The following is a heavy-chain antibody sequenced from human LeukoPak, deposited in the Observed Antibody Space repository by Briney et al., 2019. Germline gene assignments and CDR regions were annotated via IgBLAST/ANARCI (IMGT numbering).Heavy chain of an antibody. D-gene: IGHD3-3*01. CDR2: INHSGST. Sequence: PSETLSLTCAVYGGSLSGYYWSWIRQPPGKGLEWIGEINHSGSTNYNPSLKSRVTISVDTFKNQFSLKLSSVTAADTAVYYCARFFFDYWGQGTLVTVSS. CDR1: GGSLSGYY. V-gene: IGHV4-34*01. CDR3: ARFFFDY. J-gene: IGHJ4*02.